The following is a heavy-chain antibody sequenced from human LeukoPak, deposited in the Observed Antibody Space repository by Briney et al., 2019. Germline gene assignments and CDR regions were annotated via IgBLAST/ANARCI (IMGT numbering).Heavy chain of an antibody. V-gene: IGHV3-21*01. CDR1: GFTFSSYS. Sequence: GGSLRLSCAASGFTFSSYSMNWVRHAPGKGLEWVSSISSSSSYIYYADSVKGRFTISRDNAKNSLYLQMNSLRAEDTAVYYCARGAPYGDLHDAFDIWGQGTMVTVSS. J-gene: IGHJ3*02. CDR3: ARGAPYGDLHDAFDI. D-gene: IGHD4-17*01. CDR2: ISSSSSYI.